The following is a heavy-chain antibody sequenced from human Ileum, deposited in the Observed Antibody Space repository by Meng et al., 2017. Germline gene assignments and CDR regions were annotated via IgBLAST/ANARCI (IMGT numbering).Heavy chain of an antibody. J-gene: IGHJ4*02. CDR2: TYYNGSP. D-gene: IGHD3-10*01. V-gene: IGHV4-30-4*01. CDR1: GGSFSSDNYY. CDR3: ARERRHYYGSGSFDY. Sequence: QVQLQESGSGLVKSSQTLSPTCSVSGGSFSSDNYYWTWIRQTPGKGLQWIGLTYYNGSPFYNPSLRSRVTISVDTSKDQFSLKLTSVTAADTAVYYCARERRHYYGSGSFDYWGQGILVTVSS.